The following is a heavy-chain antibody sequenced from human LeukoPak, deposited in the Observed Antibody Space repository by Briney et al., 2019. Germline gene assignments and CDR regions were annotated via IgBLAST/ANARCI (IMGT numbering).Heavy chain of an antibody. CDR3: AREGSYNSSWYVGYVRLGIDY. CDR2: MSSSGSTI. Sequence: GGSLRLSCAASGFTFSSYEMNWVRQAPGKGLEWVSYMSSSGSTIYYADSVKGRFTISRDNAKNSLYLQMNSLRAEDTAVYYCAREGSYNSSWYVGYVRLGIDYWGQGTLVTVSS. CDR1: GFTFSSYE. V-gene: IGHV3-48*03. D-gene: IGHD6-13*01. J-gene: IGHJ4*02.